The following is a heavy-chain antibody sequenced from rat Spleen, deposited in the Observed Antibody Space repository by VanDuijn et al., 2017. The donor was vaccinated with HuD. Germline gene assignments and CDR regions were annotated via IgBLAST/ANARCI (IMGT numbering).Heavy chain of an antibody. D-gene: IGHD5-1*01. CDR2: ISTGGGST. J-gene: IGHJ2*01. Sequence: EVQLVESGGGLVQPGRSLKLSCAASGFTFSNYYMAWVRQAPTKGLEWVAYISTGGGSTYYRDSVKGRFTISRDNAKSTLYLQMDSLRSEDTATYYCTTYSGEPYYFDYWGQGVMVTVSS. V-gene: IGHV5-27*01. CDR3: TTYSGEPYYFDY. CDR1: GFTFSNYY.